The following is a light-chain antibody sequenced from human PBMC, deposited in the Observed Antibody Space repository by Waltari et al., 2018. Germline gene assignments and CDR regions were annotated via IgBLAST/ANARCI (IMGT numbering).Light chain of an antibody. V-gene: IGLV6-57*03. CDR2: EDS. Sequence: FVLTQPHSVSESPGKTVIISCTRSSGSIAVNFVQWFRQRPGGAPSTVIFEDSQRHVAVPNRFSASIDSPANSAYLTISGLEPEDEADYYCQSYDGRDHVIFGGGTKLTVL. CDR1: SGSIAVNF. CDR3: QSYDGRDHVI. J-gene: IGLJ2*01.